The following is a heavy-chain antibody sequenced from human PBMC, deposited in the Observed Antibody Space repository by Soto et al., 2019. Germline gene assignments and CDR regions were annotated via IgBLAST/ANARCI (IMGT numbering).Heavy chain of an antibody. Sequence: EVQLVESGGGLVQPGESLRLSCAASGFTFSYYWMHWVRQAPGKGLVWVSRIHSDGSDTTYADSVKGRFTISRDNARNTLHLQMNSLRAEDTAVYYCARGDRGAFDLWGQGTVVTVSS. CDR1: GFTFSYYW. J-gene: IGHJ3*01. CDR2: IHSDGSDT. V-gene: IGHV3-74*01. D-gene: IGHD1-26*01. CDR3: ARGDRGAFDL.